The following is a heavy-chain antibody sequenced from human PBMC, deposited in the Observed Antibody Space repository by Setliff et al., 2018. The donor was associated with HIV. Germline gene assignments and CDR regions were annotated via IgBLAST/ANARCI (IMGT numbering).Heavy chain of an antibody. J-gene: IGHJ6*03. CDR3: ARGRNYDSSGYGDYYYYMDV. D-gene: IGHD3-22*01. CDR1: GYTFTSYV. Sequence: ASVKVSCKASGYTFTSYVMHWVRQAPGQRLEWMGWINAGNGNTKYSQKFQGRVTFTRDTSASTAYMELSSLRSDDTAVYYCARGRNYDSSGYGDYYYYMDVWGKGTTVTVSS. CDR2: INAGNGNT. V-gene: IGHV1-3*01.